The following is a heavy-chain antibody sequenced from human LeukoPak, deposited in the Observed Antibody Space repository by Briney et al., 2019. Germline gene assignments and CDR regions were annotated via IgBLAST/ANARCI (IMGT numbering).Heavy chain of an antibody. CDR2: ITTDGSGA. J-gene: IGHJ1*01. CDR1: GFAFRNYD. D-gene: IGHD3-10*01. CDR3: AKGVLGAGSLLEYFQH. Sequence: GGSLRLPCAASGFAFRNYDMIWVRQAPGRGLEWVSGITTDGSGAYYADSVKGRFTVSRDNSKNTVFLQMNSLRGEDAAIYYCAKGVLGAGSLLEYFQHWGRGTLVTVSS. V-gene: IGHV3-23*01.